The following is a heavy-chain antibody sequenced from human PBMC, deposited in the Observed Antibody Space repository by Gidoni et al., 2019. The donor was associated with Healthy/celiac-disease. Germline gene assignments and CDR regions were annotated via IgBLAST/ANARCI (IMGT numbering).Heavy chain of an antibody. CDR2: ISGSGGGT. CDR3: AKHYGLYITRIDY. Sequence: EVQLLESGGGLVQPGGSRRRSCAASGFTFSSYAMRWVRQAPGKGLEWVSAISGSGGGTCSADSVKGRFTISRHPSKNTLYLQMNILRAEDTAVYYCAKHYGLYITRIDYWGQGTLVTVSS. CDR1: GFTFSSYA. J-gene: IGHJ4*02. V-gene: IGHV3-23*01. D-gene: IGHD4-17*01.